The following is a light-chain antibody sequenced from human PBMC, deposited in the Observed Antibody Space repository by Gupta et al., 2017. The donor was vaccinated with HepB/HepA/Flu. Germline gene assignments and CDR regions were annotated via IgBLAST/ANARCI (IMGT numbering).Light chain of an antibody. V-gene: IGLV3-19*01. CDR2: GKN. CDR1: SLRSYY. CDR3: HSRDSSGNPWV. J-gene: IGLJ3*02. Sequence: SSALTQDPAVSVALGQTVRITCQGDSLRSYYASWYQQKPGQAPVLVIYGKNNRPSGIPDRFSGSSSGNTASLTITGAQAEDEADYYCHSRDSSGNPWVFGGGTKLTVL.